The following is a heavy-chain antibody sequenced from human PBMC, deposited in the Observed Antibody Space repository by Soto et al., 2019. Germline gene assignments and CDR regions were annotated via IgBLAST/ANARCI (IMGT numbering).Heavy chain of an antibody. CDR2: ISAYNGNT. D-gene: IGHD5-12*01. CDR1: GYTFTSYG. J-gene: IGHJ6*02. CDR3: ATDQEMATPSFGMDV. Sequence: ASVKVSCKASGYTFTSYGISWVRQAPGQGLEWMGWISAYNGNTNYAQKLKGRVTMTIDTSTSTAYMELSSLRSEDTAVYYCATDQEMATPSFGMDVWGQGTTVTVSS. V-gene: IGHV1-18*01.